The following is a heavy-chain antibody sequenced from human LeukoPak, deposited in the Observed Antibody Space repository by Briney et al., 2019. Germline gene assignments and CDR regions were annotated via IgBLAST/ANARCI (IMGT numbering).Heavy chain of an antibody. CDR3: ARGEYGMDV. J-gene: IGHJ6*02. CDR2: IYSGGRT. Sequence: GGSLRLSCAASGFTFSSYGMHWVRQAPGKGLEWVSVIYSGGRTYHADSVKGRFIISRDNSKNTLYLQMNSLRAEDTAVYYCARGEYGMDVWGQGTTVTVSS. V-gene: IGHV3-66*01. CDR1: GFTFSSYG.